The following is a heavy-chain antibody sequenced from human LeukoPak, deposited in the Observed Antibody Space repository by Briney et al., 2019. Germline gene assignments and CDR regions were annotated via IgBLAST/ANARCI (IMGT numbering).Heavy chain of an antibody. V-gene: IGHV1-2*04. J-gene: IGHJ4*02. CDR2: INPNSGGT. CDR3: ARSFAFWTRYYFDY. D-gene: IGHD3/OR15-3a*01. CDR1: GYTFTGYY. Sequence: ASVKVSCKASGYTFTGYYMHWVRQAPGQGLEWMGWINPNSGGTNYAQKFQGWVTMTRDTSISTAYMELSRLRSDDTAVYYCARSFAFWTRYYFDYWGQGTLVTVSS.